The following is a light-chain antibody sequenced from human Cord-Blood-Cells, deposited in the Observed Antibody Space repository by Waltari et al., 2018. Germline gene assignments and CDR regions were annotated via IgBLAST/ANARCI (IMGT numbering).Light chain of an antibody. V-gene: IGKV3-15*01. CDR2: GAS. J-gene: IGKJ1*01. CDR3: HQYNNWPRT. Sequence: EIEMTQSPATLSVSPGERATLSCRASQSVSSNLAWYQQKPGQAPRLLIYGASTRATGIPARFSGSGSGTEFTLTISSLQSEDFAVYYCHQYNNWPRTFGQGTKVEIK. CDR1: QSVSSN.